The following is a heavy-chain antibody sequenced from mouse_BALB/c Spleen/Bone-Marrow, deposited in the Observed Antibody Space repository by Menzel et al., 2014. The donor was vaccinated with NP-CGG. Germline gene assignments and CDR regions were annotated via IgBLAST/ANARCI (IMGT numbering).Heavy chain of an antibody. V-gene: IGHV1-67*01. CDR1: GYTFTDYA. CDR2: ISTYSGNT. Sequence: QVQLQQSGPELVRPGVSVKISCKGSGYTFTDYAMHWVKQSHAKSLEWIGDISTYSGNTNYNQKFKGKATMTVDISSSTAYMELARLTSEDSAIYYCARGSMITTDWFAYWGQGTLVTVSA. D-gene: IGHD2-4*01. J-gene: IGHJ3*01. CDR3: ARGSMITTDWFAY.